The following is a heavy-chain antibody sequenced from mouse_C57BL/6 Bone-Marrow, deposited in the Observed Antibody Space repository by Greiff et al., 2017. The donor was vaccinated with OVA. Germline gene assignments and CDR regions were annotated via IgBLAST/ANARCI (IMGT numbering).Heavy chain of an antibody. CDR1: GFTFSDYY. Sequence: EVMLVESEGGLVQPGSSMKLSCTASGFTFSDYYMAWVRQVPEKGLEWVANINYDGSSTYYLDSLKSRFIISRDNAKNILYLQMSSLKSEDTATYYCARRRDHYYGSSFDYWGQGTTLTVSS. V-gene: IGHV5-16*01. D-gene: IGHD1-1*01. CDR3: ARRRDHYYGSSFDY. J-gene: IGHJ2*01. CDR2: INYDGSST.